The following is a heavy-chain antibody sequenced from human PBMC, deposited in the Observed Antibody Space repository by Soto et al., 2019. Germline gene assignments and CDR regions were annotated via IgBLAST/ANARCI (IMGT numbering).Heavy chain of an antibody. Sequence: QVQLQESGPGLVKPSQTLSLTCPVSGGSISSCGYYWSWIRKHPGKGLEWIGYIYYSGSTYYNPSRKSRVTISVYTSKNQFSLKLSSVTAADTAVYYCARSVGVAAAGPFDYWGQGTLVTVSS. V-gene: IGHV4-31*03. J-gene: IGHJ4*02. CDR3: ARSVGVAAAGPFDY. D-gene: IGHD6-13*01. CDR1: GGSISSCGYY. CDR2: IYYSGST.